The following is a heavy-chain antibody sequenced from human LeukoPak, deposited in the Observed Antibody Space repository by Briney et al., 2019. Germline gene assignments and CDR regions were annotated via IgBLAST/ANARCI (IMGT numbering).Heavy chain of an antibody. J-gene: IGHJ4*02. CDR3: AKHRGWGSIPDY. V-gene: IGHV3-7*03. CDR1: GFTFSSYW. Sequence: GGSLRLSCAVSGFTFSSYWMSWVRQAPGKGLEWVANINQDGSGKYYVDSVKGRFTISRDNSKNTLYLQMNSLRAEDTAVYYCAKHRGWGSIPDYWGQGTLVTVSS. D-gene: IGHD2-2*02. CDR2: INQDGSGK.